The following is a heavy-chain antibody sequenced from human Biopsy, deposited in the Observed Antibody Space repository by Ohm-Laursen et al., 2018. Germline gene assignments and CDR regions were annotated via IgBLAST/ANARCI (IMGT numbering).Heavy chain of an antibody. V-gene: IGHV4-34*01. CDR3: ARGRLRAVARFDY. J-gene: IGHJ4*02. CDR1: GGSFSGYY. Sequence: SETLSLTCTVYGGSFSGYYWSWIRQPPGKGLEWIGETNHSGSTNYNPSLKSRVTISVDTSKNQFSLKLSSVTAADTAVYYCARGRLRAVARFDYWGQGTLVTVSS. D-gene: IGHD6-19*01. CDR2: TNHSGST.